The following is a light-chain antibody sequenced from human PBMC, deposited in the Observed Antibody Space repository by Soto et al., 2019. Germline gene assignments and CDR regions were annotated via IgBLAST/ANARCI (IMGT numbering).Light chain of an antibody. Sequence: DIQMTQSPSTLSASVGDRVTITCRASQSISSWLAWYQQKPGKAPKLLIYKASSLESGVPSRFSGSGSGTELTLTIRRLQPDDFATYYCQQYNSYSPYTFGQGTKLEIK. V-gene: IGKV1-5*03. CDR1: QSISSW. CDR3: QQYNSYSPYT. J-gene: IGKJ2*01. CDR2: KAS.